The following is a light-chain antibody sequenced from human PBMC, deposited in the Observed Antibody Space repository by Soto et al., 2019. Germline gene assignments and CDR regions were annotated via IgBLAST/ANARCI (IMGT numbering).Light chain of an antibody. Sequence: QSALTQPASVSGAPGQSIPSSCTGTSGDIGSYHRVSWYQQHPGKAPKLIIYEVTDRPSGVSNRVSGSKSGNTASLTISGLQAEDEAEYYCSSYTNINTRACVFGTGTKLTVL. J-gene: IGLJ1*01. CDR1: SGDIGSYHR. CDR3: SSYTNINTRACV. CDR2: EVT. V-gene: IGLV2-14*01.